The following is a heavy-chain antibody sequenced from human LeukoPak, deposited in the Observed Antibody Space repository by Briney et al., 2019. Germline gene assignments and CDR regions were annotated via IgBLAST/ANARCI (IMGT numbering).Heavy chain of an antibody. J-gene: IGHJ3*02. CDR1: GYTFTSYG. CDR3: ARGDIVVVVAATGDAFDI. Sequence: ASVKVSCKASGYTFTSYGISWVRQAPGQGLEWMGRISAYNGNANYAQKLQGRVTMTTDTSTSTAYMELRSLRSDDTAVYYCARGDIVVVVAATGDAFDIWGQGTMVIVSS. D-gene: IGHD2-15*01. V-gene: IGHV1-18*01. CDR2: ISAYNGNA.